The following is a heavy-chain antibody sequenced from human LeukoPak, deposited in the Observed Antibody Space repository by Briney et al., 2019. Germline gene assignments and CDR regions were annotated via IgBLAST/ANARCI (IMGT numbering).Heavy chain of an antibody. V-gene: IGHV3-23*01. J-gene: IGHJ3*02. Sequence: GGSLRLSCAASGFTFSSYAMSWVRQAPGKGLEWVSAISGSGGNTYYADSVKGRFTISRDNSKNTLYLQMISLRAEDTAVYYCAKAITMIVVVPDDFDIWGQGTMVIVSS. CDR1: GFTFSSYA. CDR3: AKAITMIVVVPDDFDI. D-gene: IGHD3-22*01. CDR2: ISGSGGNT.